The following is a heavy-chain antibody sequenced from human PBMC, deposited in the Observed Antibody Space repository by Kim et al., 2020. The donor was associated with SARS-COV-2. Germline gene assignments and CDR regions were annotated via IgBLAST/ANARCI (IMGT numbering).Heavy chain of an antibody. V-gene: IGHV1-69*02. D-gene: IGHD3-22*01. Sequence: SVKVSCKASGGTLSSYTISWVRQAPGQGLEWMGRIIPILDRATYTQNFRGRLTITADRSTSTAYMELSGLRFEDTAVYYCASAAYSYDSSSYHFFEQSGQGTLVTVSS. CDR2: IIPILDRA. CDR3: ASAAYSYDSSSYHFFEQ. J-gene: IGHJ4*02. CDR1: GGTLSSYT.